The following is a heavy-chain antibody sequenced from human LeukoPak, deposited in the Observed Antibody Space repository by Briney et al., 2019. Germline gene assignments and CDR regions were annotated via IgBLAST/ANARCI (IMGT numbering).Heavy chain of an antibody. CDR1: GFTFSIYW. CDR3: ARGSGRQQLEQNY. J-gene: IGHJ4*02. CDR2: IKEDGSVI. D-gene: IGHD6-13*01. V-gene: IGHV3-7*01. Sequence: PGGSLRLSCVASGFTFSIYWMSWVRQAPGRGPEWLANIKEDGSVIWDEDTVRGRFTISRDNAKNSVYLEINSLRAEDTAVYYCARGSGRQQLEQNYWGQGNLVTVSS.